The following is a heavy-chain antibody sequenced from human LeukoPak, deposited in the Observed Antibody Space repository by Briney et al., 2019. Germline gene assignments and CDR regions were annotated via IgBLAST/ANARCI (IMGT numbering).Heavy chain of an antibody. CDR1: GFTFSSYW. V-gene: IGHV3-74*01. D-gene: IGHD3-16*02. CDR3: ATFTERENYHYTANL. Sequence: GGSRRLSCAASGFTFSSYWMHWVRQAPGKGLVWVSRVNSDGSITNYADSVKGRFTISRDNAKNTLSLQMNSSRVEHTAVYYCATFTERENYHYTANLRGQGTLVIVS. CDR2: VNSDGSIT. J-gene: IGHJ4*02.